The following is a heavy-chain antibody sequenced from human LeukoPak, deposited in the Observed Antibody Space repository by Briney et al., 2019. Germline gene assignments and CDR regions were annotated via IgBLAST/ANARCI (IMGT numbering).Heavy chain of an antibody. CDR3: AKEGYSRGYYSYYYMDV. V-gene: IGHV3-48*01. CDR1: GFTFSSYT. Sequence: GGSLRLSCAASGFTFSSYTMNWVRQAPGKGLEWVSYISSSGSTIYYADSVKGRFTISRDNSKNTLYVQMNSLRAEDTAVYYCAKEGYSRGYYSYYYMDVWGKGTTVTVSS. D-gene: IGHD6-13*01. J-gene: IGHJ6*03. CDR2: ISSSGSTI.